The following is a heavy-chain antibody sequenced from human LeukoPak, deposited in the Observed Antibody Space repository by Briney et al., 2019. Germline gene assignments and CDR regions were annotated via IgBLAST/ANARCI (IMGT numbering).Heavy chain of an antibody. CDR1: GFTFSSYA. D-gene: IGHD6-13*01. J-gene: IGHJ5*02. Sequence: PLGSLRLSCAASGFTFSSYAMSWVRQAPGKGLEWVSAISGSGGSTYYADSVKGRFTISRDNSKNTLYLQMNSLRAEDTAVYYCAKGPRSSSWAGGPNWFDPWGQGTLVTVSS. CDR2: ISGSGGST. V-gene: IGHV3-23*01. CDR3: AKGPRSSSWAGGPNWFDP.